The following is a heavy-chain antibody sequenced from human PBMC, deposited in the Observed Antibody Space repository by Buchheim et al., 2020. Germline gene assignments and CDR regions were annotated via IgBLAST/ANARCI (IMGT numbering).Heavy chain of an antibody. CDR3: AKTYGSGSRLYVYYYGMDV. V-gene: IGHV3-23*01. CDR2: ISGSGGST. D-gene: IGHD3-10*01. Sequence: EVQLLESGGGLVQPGGSLRLSCAASGFTFSSYGMSWVRQAPGKGLEWVSGISGSGGSTYYADSVKGRFTISRDHSKNTMYLQMNSLRAEDTAVYYCAKTYGSGSRLYVYYYGMDVWGQGTT. CDR1: GFTFSSYG. J-gene: IGHJ6*02.